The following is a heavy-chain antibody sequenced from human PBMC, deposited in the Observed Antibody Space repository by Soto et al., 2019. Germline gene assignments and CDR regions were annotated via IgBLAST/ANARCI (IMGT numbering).Heavy chain of an antibody. CDR3: ANPRLDSKAY. D-gene: IGHD4-4*01. J-gene: IGHJ4*02. Sequence: GGSLRLSCAASGFTFSSYEMNWVRQAPGKGLEWVSAISGSGGSTYYADSVKGRFTISRDNSKNTLYLQMNSLRAEDTAVYYCANPRLDSKAYWGQGTLVTVSS. V-gene: IGHV3-23*01. CDR1: GFTFSSYE. CDR2: ISGSGGST.